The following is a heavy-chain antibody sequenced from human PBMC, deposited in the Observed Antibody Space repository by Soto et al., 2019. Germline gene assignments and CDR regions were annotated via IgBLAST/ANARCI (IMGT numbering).Heavy chain of an antibody. CDR2: IYHSGST. D-gene: IGHD2-8*01. Sequence: QLQLQESGSGLVKPSQPLYLTCAVPGGSISSGGYSWSWIRQPPGKGLEWIGYIYHSGSTYYNPSLKSRVTRSVDTSKNQFSLKLSSVTDADTDVYYCARGPPNTYWGQGTLVTVSS. CDR3: ARGPPNTY. CDR1: GGSISSGGYS. V-gene: IGHV4-30-2*01. J-gene: IGHJ4*02.